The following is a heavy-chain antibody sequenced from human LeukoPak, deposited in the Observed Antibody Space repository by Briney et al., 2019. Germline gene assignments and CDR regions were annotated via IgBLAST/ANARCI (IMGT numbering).Heavy chain of an antibody. Sequence: SETLSLTCTVSGGSISSYYWSWLRQPPGKGLEGIGYIYTSGSTNYNPSLKSRVTISVDTSKNQFSLKLSSVTAADTAVYYCARHSHELERPLDDWFDPWGQGTLVTVSS. J-gene: IGHJ5*02. V-gene: IGHV4-4*09. D-gene: IGHD1-1*01. CDR1: GGSISSYY. CDR3: ARHSHELERPLDDWFDP. CDR2: IYTSGST.